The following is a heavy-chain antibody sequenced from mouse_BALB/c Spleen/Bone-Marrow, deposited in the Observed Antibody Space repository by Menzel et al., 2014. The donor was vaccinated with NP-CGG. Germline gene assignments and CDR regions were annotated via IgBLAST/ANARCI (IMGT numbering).Heavy chain of an antibody. D-gene: IGHD3-1*01. V-gene: IGHV1-69*02. CDR3: ATARATSYAMDY. J-gene: IGHJ4*01. CDR2: IDPSYSYT. CDR1: GYTFTSYW. Sequence: ESGAELVKPGASVKLSCKASGYTFTSYWMHWVKQRPGQGLEWIGEIDPSYSYTNYNQKFKGKATLTVDKSSSTAYMQLSSLTSEDSAVYYCATARATSYAMDYWGQGTSVTVSS.